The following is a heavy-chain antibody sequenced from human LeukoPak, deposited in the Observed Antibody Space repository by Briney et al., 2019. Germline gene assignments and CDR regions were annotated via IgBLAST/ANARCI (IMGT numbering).Heavy chain of an antibody. J-gene: IGHJ4*02. CDR1: GFTFSNYA. V-gene: IGHV3-23*01. Sequence: GGSLRLSCAASGFTFSNYAMNWVRQAPGKGLEWVSSISGGGGNTFYADSVKGRFTISRDNSKNTLYLQMNSLRAEDTAVYYCAKAYYDSWSGYIFDFWGQGTLVTVSS. D-gene: IGHD3-3*01. CDR3: AKAYYDSWSGYIFDF. CDR2: ISGGGGNT.